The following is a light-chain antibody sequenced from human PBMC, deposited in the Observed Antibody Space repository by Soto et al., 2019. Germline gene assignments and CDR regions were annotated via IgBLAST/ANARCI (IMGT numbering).Light chain of an antibody. Sequence: EIVMTQSPGTLSLSPGETATLSCRASQSVSSNYVAWFHQKPGQAPRLLIYGASSRATGVPDSFSASGSGTDFTLTIIRLEPEDFSVYYCQQYGRSPFTFGPGTKVDIK. J-gene: IGKJ3*01. CDR2: GAS. CDR1: QSVSSNY. CDR3: QQYGRSPFT. V-gene: IGKV3-20*01.